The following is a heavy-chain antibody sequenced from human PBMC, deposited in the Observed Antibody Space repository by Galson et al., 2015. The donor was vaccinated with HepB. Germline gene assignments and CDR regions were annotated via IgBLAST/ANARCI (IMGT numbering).Heavy chain of an antibody. CDR2: IRSNTFGGTT. V-gene: IGHV3-49*03. J-gene: IGHJ4*02. D-gene: IGHD6-13*01. CDR1: GFTFGDYA. Sequence: SLRLSCAASGFTFGDYAMSWIRRAPGKGLEWVGFIRSNTFGGTTEYAASVKGRFTFSRDDSGRIAYLQMDSLKPDDTAMYYCTRSKQADYWGQGTLVTVSS. CDR3: TRSKQADY.